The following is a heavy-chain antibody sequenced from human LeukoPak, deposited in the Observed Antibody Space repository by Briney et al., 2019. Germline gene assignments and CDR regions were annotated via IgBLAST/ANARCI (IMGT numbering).Heavy chain of an antibody. V-gene: IGHV3-23*01. J-gene: IGHJ4*02. CDR1: GFTFSSYA. CDR2: ISGSGGST. D-gene: IGHD7-27*01. CDR3: AKDKRQSGFFDY. Sequence: PGGSLRLSCAASGFTFSSYAMSWVRQAPGKGLEWVSAISGSGGSTYYADSVKGRSTISRDNSKNTLYLQMNSLRAEDTAVYYCAKDKRQSGFFDYWGQGTLVTVSS.